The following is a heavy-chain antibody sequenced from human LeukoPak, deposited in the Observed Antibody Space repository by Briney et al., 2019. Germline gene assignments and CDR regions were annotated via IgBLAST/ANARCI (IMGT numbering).Heavy chain of an antibody. V-gene: IGHV1-2*02. Sequence: GASVKVSCKASGYTFTSYGISWVRQAPGQGLEWMGWINPNSGGTNYAQKFQGRVTMTRDTSISTAYMELSRLRSDDTAVYYCARGPMYYDILTGWGQGTLVTVSS. J-gene: IGHJ4*02. CDR1: GYTFTSYG. CDR2: INPNSGGT. D-gene: IGHD3-9*01. CDR3: ARGPMYYDILTG.